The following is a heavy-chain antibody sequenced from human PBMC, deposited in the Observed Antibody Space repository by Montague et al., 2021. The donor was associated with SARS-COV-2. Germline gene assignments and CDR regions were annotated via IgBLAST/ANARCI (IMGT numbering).Heavy chain of an antibody. CDR3: ARGAGGIVRLRPKGDAFDL. V-gene: IGHV4-34*01. J-gene: IGHJ3*01. Sequence: SETLSLTCAVYGGSFSGYYWSWIRQPPGKGLEWIGEINHSGSTNXXPSLKSRVTISVDTSKNQFSLKLSSVTAADTAVYYCARGAGGIVRLRPKGDAFDLWGQGTMATVSS. CDR1: GGSFSGYY. CDR2: INHSGST. D-gene: IGHD5-12*01.